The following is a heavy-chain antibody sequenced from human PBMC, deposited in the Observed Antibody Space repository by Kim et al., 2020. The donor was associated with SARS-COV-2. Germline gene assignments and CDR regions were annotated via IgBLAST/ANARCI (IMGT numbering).Heavy chain of an antibody. Sequence: ASVKVSCKASGYTFTSYGISWVRQAPGQGLEWMGWISAYNGNTNYAQKLQGRVTMTTDTSTSTAYMELRSLRSDDTAVYYCARVFGENVSGIGGETEFDPWGQGTLVTVSS. CDR1: GYTFTSYG. CDR3: ARVFGENVSGIGGETEFDP. D-gene: IGHD3-16*01. J-gene: IGHJ5*02. V-gene: IGHV1-18*01. CDR2: ISAYNGNT.